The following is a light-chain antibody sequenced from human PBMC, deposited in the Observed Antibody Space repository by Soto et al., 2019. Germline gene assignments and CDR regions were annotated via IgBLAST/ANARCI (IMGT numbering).Light chain of an antibody. CDR2: GAS. V-gene: IGKV3-20*01. Sequence: EIVLTQSPGTLSLSPGERATLSCRASQSVSSSYLAWYQQKPGQAPRLLIYGASSRATGIPDRFSGSGSGTDFTLTISRLEPEDFAVYYCQQYGSSSWTFGPGPKVDIK. CDR1: QSVSSSY. CDR3: QQYGSSSWT. J-gene: IGKJ1*01.